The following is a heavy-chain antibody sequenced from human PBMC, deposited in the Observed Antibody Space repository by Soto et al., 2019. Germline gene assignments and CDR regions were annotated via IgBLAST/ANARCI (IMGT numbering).Heavy chain of an antibody. CDR3: AKVSSSLWPHYKFDY. Sequence: VGSLRLSCAASGFTFSSYAMSWVRQAPGKGLEWVSAISGSGGSTYYADSVKGRFTISRDNSKNTLYLQMNSLRAEDTAVYYCAKVSSSLWPHYKFDYWGQGTLVTVSS. CDR2: ISGSGGST. CDR1: GFTFSSYA. D-gene: IGHD5-18*01. V-gene: IGHV3-23*01. J-gene: IGHJ4*02.